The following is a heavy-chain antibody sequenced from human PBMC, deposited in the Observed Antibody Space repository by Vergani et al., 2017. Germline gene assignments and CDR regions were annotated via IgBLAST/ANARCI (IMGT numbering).Heavy chain of an antibody. Sequence: QLQLQESGPGLVKPSETLSLTCTVSGGSISSSSYYWGWIRQPPGKGLEWIGSIYTSGSTNYNPSLKSRVTISVDTSKNQFSLKLSSVTAADTAVYYCARDTIAVAGDNWFDPWGQGTLVTVSS. J-gene: IGHJ5*02. D-gene: IGHD6-19*01. CDR1: GGSISSSSYY. V-gene: IGHV4-39*07. CDR3: ARDTIAVAGDNWFDP. CDR2: IYTSGST.